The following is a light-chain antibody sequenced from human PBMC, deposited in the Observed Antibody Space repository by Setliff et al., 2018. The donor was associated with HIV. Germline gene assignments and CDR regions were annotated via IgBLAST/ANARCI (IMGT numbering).Light chain of an antibody. CDR2: SPS. V-gene: IGKV1-NL1*01. CDR3: QQYYSTPLT. CDR1: LGISSS. J-gene: IGKJ4*01. Sequence: DIQMTQTPSSLSASVGARVTITCRASLGISSSLAWYQQRPGKAPKLLLSSPSRLGSGIPSRFSGSGSGTDYTLTISSLQPEDFATYYCQQYYSTPLTFGGGTKVDIK.